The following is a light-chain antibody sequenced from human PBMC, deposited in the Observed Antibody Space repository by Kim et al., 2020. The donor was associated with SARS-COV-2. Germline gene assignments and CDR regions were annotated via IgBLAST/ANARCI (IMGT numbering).Light chain of an antibody. CDR2: KVS. CDR3: MQHIHWPWT. J-gene: IGKJ1*01. Sequence: DVVMTQSPHSLPVTLGQPASISCRSSQSLVHSDGNTYFHWFQQRPGQSPRRLIYKVSNRDSGVPDRFSGSGSGTDFTLKISRVEAEDVGVYYCMQHIHWPWTFGQGTKVDIK. V-gene: IGKV2-30*02. CDR1: QSLVHSDGNTY.